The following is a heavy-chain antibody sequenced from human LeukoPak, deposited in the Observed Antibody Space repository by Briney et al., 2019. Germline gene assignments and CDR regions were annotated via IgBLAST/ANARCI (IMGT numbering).Heavy chain of an antibody. J-gene: IGHJ4*02. V-gene: IGHV3-9*01. Sequence: PGRSLRLPCAASGFTFDDYAMHWVRQAPGKGLEWVSGISWNSGSLGYAASVKGRFTISRDNAKNSLYLQMNSLRAEDTALYYCAKFTSRPDSNYWGQGTLVTVSS. CDR3: AKFTSRPDSNY. D-gene: IGHD1-14*01. CDR2: ISWNSGSL. CDR1: GFTFDDYA.